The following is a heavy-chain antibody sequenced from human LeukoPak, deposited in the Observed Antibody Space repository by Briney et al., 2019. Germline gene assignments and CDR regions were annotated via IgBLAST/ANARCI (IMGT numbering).Heavy chain of an antibody. J-gene: IGHJ4*02. CDR1: GFTVSSNY. CDR2: LYSGGNT. V-gene: IGHV3-53*01. D-gene: IGHD1-26*01. Sequence: GGSLRLSCVVSGFTVSSNYMSWVRQAPGKGLEWVSVLYSGGNTYHADSVKGRFTISRDNSKNTLYLQMNSLRAEDTAVYYCARRGVTGSVFDYWGQGTLVTVSS. CDR3: ARRGVTGSVFDY.